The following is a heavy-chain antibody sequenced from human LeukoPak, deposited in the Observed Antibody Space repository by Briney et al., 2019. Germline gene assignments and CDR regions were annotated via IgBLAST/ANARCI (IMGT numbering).Heavy chain of an antibody. CDR2: ISAYNGNT. V-gene: IGHV1-18*01. CDR3: ARYNGYCSGGSCYSLDY. J-gene: IGHJ4*02. CDR1: GYTFTSYG. Sequence: GASVKVSCKAPGYTFTSYGISWVRQAPGQGLEWMGWISAYNGNTNYAQKLQGRVTMTTDTSTSTAYMELRSLRSDDTAVYYCARYNGYCSGGSCYSLDYWGQGTLVTVSS. D-gene: IGHD2-15*01.